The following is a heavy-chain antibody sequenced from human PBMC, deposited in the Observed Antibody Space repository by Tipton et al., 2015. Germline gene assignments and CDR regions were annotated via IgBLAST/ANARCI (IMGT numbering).Heavy chain of an antibody. Sequence: SLRLSCAASGFTFNTYWMNWVRQAPGKGLEWVANINPDGSGEFYVDSMKDRFTISRDSSKNTLYLQMNSLRVEDTAIYYCAKESGVGPLWYLDYWGQGTLVTVSS. CDR2: INPDGSGE. V-gene: IGHV3-7*03. CDR1: GFTFNTYW. CDR3: AKESGVGPLWYLDY. D-gene: IGHD2-21*01. J-gene: IGHJ4*02.